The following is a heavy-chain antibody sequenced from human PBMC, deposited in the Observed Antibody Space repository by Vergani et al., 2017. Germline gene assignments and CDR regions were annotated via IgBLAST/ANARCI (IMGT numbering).Heavy chain of an antibody. Sequence: QITLKESGPTLVKPTQTLTLTCTFSSFSPNTRGVSVAWIRQPPGKALDWLSLIYWNDYQHYSPSLNNRVTITKDTSKNQVVLTMTNMEYVDTGTYYCVYRKTECRITGCFYPFNYYYYMAVWDKGTTVTVS. CDR3: VYRKTECRITGCFYPFNYYYYMAV. CDR2: IYWNDYQ. CDR1: SFSPNTRGVS. V-gene: IGHV2-5*04. D-gene: IGHD2-2*01. J-gene: IGHJ6*03.